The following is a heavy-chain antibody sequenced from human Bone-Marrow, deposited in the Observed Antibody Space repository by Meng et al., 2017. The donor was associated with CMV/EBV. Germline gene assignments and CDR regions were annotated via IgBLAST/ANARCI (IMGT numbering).Heavy chain of an antibody. CDR2: IYYTGST. V-gene: IGHV4-34*11. CDR1: GGSFSGYY. D-gene: IGHD5-24*01. J-gene: IGHJ4*02. Sequence: GSLRLSCAVYGGSFSGYYWSWIRQPPGKRLEWIGHIYYTGSTNYNPSLKSRLTMSVDTSKSQFSLKLSSVTAADTAVYYCARVEMATGDIDYWGQGTLVTVSS. CDR3: ARVEMATGDIDY.